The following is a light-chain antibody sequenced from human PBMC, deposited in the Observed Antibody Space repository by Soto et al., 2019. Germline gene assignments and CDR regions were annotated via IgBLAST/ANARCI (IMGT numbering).Light chain of an antibody. J-gene: IGKJ5*01. V-gene: IGKV3-20*01. CDR1: QSVTNSY. CDR2: GAS. Sequence: IVLTQSPGTLSLSPGEGATLSCRASQSVTNSYLAWYQRKPGQAPRLLIYGASSRANGIPDRFSGSGSETDFTLTICRLEPEDFALYDCQQYSSSHPITFGQGTRLE. CDR3: QQYSSSHPIT.